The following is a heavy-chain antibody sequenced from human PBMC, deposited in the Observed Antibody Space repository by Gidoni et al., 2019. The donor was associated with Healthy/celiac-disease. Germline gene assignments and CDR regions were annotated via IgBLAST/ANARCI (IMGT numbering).Heavy chain of an antibody. CDR2: ISCSGGST. CDR1: GFTFSSYA. J-gene: IGHJ5*02. CDR3: AKADCSGGSCYSSP. V-gene: IGHV3-23*01. D-gene: IGHD2-15*01. Sequence: EVQLLESGGGLVQPGGSMRLSCAASGFTFSSYAMSWVRQAPGKGLEWVSAISCSGGSTYYADSVKGRFTISRDNSKNTLYLQMNSLRAEDTAVYYCAKADCSGGSCYSSPWGQGTLVTVSS.